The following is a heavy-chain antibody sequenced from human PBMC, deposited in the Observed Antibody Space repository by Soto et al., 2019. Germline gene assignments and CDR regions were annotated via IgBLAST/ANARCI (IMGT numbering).Heavy chain of an antibody. CDR3: AKDRQDSSFS. Sequence: EVQLLESGGGLVQPGGSLRLSCAASGFNFRNYAMSWVRQAPGKGLEWVSTISSGDAFTYYADSVKGRFTISRVYSKSTLYLQMNTLRAEDTAVYYCAKDRQDSSFSWGQGTLVTVSS. V-gene: IGHV3-23*01. D-gene: IGHD6-19*01. CDR1: GFNFRNYA. J-gene: IGHJ5*02. CDR2: ISSGDAFT.